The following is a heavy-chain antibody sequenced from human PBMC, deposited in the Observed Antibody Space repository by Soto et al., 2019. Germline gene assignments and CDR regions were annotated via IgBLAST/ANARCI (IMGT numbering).Heavy chain of an antibody. CDR3: AGLMTTVVSNWFDP. V-gene: IGHV3-21*01. Sequence: VGSLRLSCAASGFTFSSYSMNWVRQAPGKGLEWVSSISSSSNYIYYADSVKGRFTISRDNAKNSLYLQMNSLRAEDTAVYYCAGLMTTVVSNWFDPWGQGTLVTVSS. CDR2: ISSSSNYI. J-gene: IGHJ5*02. CDR1: GFTFSSYS. D-gene: IGHD4-17*01.